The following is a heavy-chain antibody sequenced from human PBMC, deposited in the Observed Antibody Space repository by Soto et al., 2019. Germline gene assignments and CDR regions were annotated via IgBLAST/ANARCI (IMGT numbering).Heavy chain of an antibody. CDR3: ARESLNSGMDV. J-gene: IGHJ6*02. CDR1: GGSISSGGYY. V-gene: IGHV4-30-4*08. CDR2: IYHSGST. Sequence: SETLSLTCTVSGGSISSGGYYWSFIRQPPGKGLEWIGYIYHSGSTYYNPSLKSRVTISVDTSKNQFSLKLSSVTAADTAVYYCARESLNSGMDVWGQGTTVTVSS.